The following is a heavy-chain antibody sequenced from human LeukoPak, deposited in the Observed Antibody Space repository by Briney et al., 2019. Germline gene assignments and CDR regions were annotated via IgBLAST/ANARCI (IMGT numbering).Heavy chain of an antibody. CDR1: GFTFSSYA. Sequence: GGSLRLSCAASGFTFSSYAMSLVRQAPGKGLEWVSAISGSGGSTYYADSVKGRFTISRDNSKNTLYLQMNSLRAEDTAVYYCAKRKTAMVPYGMDVWGQGTTVTVSS. CDR2: ISGSGGST. V-gene: IGHV3-23*01. J-gene: IGHJ6*02. D-gene: IGHD5-18*01. CDR3: AKRKTAMVPYGMDV.